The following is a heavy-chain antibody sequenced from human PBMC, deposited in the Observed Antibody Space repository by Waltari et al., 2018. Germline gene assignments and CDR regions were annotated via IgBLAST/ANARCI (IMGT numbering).Heavy chain of an antibody. Sequence: QVQLVESGGGLVKPGGSLRLSCAASGFTFSDSYMSWIRQAPGKGLEWRSYIRDIGSSPYCADSVKGRFTLSRDNAKNSVYLQMNSLRVEDTAVYYCARSVRSPGDWGQGTLVTVSS. CDR3: ARSVRSPGD. V-gene: IGHV3-11*01. D-gene: IGHD3-10*02. J-gene: IGHJ4*02. CDR2: IRDIGSSP. CDR1: GFTFSDSY.